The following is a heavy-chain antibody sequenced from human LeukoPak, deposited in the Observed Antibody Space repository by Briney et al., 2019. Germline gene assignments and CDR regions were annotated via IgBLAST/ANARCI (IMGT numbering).Heavy chain of an antibody. V-gene: IGHV3-33*01. Sequence: GRSLRLSCAASGFTFSSYGMHWVRQAPGKGLEWVAVIWYDGSNKYYADSVKGRFTISRDNSKNTLYLQMNSLRTEDTAVYYCARDIYSSSWYLPHYYYYGMDVWGQGTTVTVSS. CDR1: GFTFSSYG. CDR2: IWYDGSNK. CDR3: ARDIYSSSWYLPHYYYYGMDV. D-gene: IGHD6-13*01. J-gene: IGHJ6*02.